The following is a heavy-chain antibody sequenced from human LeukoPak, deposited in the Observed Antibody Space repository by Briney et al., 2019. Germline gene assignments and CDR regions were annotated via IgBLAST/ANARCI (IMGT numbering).Heavy chain of an antibody. CDR3: AKDRGYGDLGVGFDF. J-gene: IGHJ4*02. CDR2: ISWNSDTI. D-gene: IGHD4-17*01. Sequence: GGSLRLSCATSGFTFDEYAMHWVRRARGKGLVGVSGISWNSDTIAYAGSVKDRFTISRDNAKNSLYLQMNSLRAEDTALYYCAKDRGYGDLGVGFDFWGQGTLVTVSS. CDR1: GFTFDEYA. V-gene: IGHV3-9*01.